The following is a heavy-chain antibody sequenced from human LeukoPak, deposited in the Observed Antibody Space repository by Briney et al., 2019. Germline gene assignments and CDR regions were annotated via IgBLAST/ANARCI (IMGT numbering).Heavy chain of an antibody. Sequence: GGSLRLSCAASGFTFSSYWMHWVRQAPGKGLVWVSRINSDGSSTSYADSVKGRFTISRDNAKNTLYLQMNSLRAEDTAVYYCARANYYGSGRYFDYWGQGTLVSVSS. D-gene: IGHD3-10*01. CDR1: GFTFSSYW. CDR3: ARANYYGSGRYFDY. J-gene: IGHJ4*02. CDR2: INSDGSST. V-gene: IGHV3-74*01.